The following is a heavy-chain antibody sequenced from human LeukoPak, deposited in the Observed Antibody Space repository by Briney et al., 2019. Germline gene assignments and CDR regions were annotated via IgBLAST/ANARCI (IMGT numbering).Heavy chain of an antibody. J-gene: IGHJ4*02. V-gene: IGHV4-39*07. CDR3: ARLRIAAAGHGPRYYFDY. D-gene: IGHD6-13*01. Sequence: SETLSLTCTVSGGSISSCSYYWGWIRQPPGKGLEWIGSIYYSGSTYYNPSLKSRVTISVDTSKNQFSLKLSSVTAADTAVYYCARLRIAAAGHGPRYYFDYWGQGTLVTVSS. CDR2: IYYSGST. CDR1: GGSISSCSYY.